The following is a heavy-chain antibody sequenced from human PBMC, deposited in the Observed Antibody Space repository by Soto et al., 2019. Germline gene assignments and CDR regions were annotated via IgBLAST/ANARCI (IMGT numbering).Heavy chain of an antibody. CDR3: ARQVPGGGRDV. CDR1: GYTFTDYY. D-gene: IGHD3-10*01. V-gene: IGHV1-2*04. Sequence: QVQLVQSGAEVKEPGASVKVSCKASGYTFTDYYVHWVRQAPGQGLEWVGWVNPNSGDTDYAQKLQGWVAMIRDKSITTAYMLLSSMISYDTAVYYCARQVPGGGRDVWGQGTTVTVSS. CDR2: VNPNSGDT. J-gene: IGHJ6*02.